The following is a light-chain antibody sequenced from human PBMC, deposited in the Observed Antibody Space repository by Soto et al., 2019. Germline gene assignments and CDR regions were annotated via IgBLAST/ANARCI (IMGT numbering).Light chain of an antibody. V-gene: IGLV2-23*02. CDR1: SGNIGTYHL. Sequence: QSVLTRLVSETSSAVSAIAISYTETSGNIGTYHLVAWYQHHPGKAPKLMISEVNKRPSGVSDRFSGSKSGDTASLTISGLRTEDEADYYCCSFAGSGTGVFGTGTKVTVL. CDR2: EVN. J-gene: IGLJ1*01. CDR3: CSFAGSGTGV.